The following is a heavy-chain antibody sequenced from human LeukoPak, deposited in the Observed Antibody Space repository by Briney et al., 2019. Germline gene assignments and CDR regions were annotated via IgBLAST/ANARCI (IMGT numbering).Heavy chain of an antibody. Sequence: GGSLRLSXTASGLTFSTSGFNWVRQAPGKGLEWVASIGPTGSDRYHADSIKGRFTISRDNANNFLYLQVNSLRAEDTAVYYCATETNGRHYDYWGQGTLLTASS. V-gene: IGHV3-21*06. D-gene: IGHD1-14*01. CDR1: GLTFSTSG. J-gene: IGHJ4*02. CDR3: ATETNGRHYDY. CDR2: IGPTGSDR.